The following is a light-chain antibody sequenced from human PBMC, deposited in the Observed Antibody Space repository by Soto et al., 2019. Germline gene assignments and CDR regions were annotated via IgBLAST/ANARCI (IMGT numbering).Light chain of an antibody. J-gene: IGKJ1*01. CDR3: QQYNSYSPEA. CDR2: DAS. V-gene: IGKV1-5*01. CDR1: HSISSW. Sequence: GYSVPITCRPIHSISSWLAWYQQKPGKAPNLLIYDASSLESGVPSRCSGSGSGTEFTLTITSLQPDDFATYYCQQYNSYSPEAFGQGTKVDIK.